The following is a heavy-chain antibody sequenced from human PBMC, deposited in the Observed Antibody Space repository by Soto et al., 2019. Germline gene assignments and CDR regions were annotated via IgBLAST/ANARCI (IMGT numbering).Heavy chain of an antibody. CDR3: ARAVVVVAAWYYMDV. J-gene: IGHJ6*03. D-gene: IGHD2-15*01. V-gene: IGHV4-34*01. CDR1: GGSFSGYY. Sequence: SETLSLTCAVYGGSFSGYYWSWIRQPPGKGLEWIGEINHSGSTNYNPSLKSRVTISVDTSKNQFSLKLSSVTAADTAVYYCARAVVVVAAWYYMDVWGKGTTVTVSS. CDR2: INHSGST.